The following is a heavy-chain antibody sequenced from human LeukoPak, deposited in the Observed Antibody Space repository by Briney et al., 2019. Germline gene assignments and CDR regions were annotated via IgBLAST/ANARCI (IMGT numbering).Heavy chain of an antibody. CDR1: GFTFSSYW. CDR3: ARDLYYDFWGGYYTDY. V-gene: IGHV3-7*01. CDR2: IKQDGSEK. J-gene: IGHJ4*02. Sequence: PGGSLRLSCAASGFTFSSYWMSWVRQAPGKGLEWVANIKQDGSEKYYVDSVKGRFTISRDNAKNSLSLQMNSLRAEDTAVYYCARDLYYDFWGGYYTDYWGQGTLVTVSS. D-gene: IGHD3-3*01.